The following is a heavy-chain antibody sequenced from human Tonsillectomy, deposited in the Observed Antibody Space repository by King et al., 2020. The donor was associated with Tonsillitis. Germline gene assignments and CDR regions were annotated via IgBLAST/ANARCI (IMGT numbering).Heavy chain of an antibody. J-gene: IGHJ6*02. V-gene: IGHV3-30*18. CDR2: ILYDGSNK. Sequence: VQLVESGGGVVQPGRSLRLSCAASGFTFSSYGMHWVRQAPGKGREWVAVILYDGSNKYYADPVKGRFTISRYNSKKTLYLQMNSRRAEETAGYYCANDTGRSYRGGMDVWGQGTTVTVSS. CDR1: GFTFSSYG. D-gene: IGHD1-26*01. CDR3: ANDTGRSYRGGMDV.